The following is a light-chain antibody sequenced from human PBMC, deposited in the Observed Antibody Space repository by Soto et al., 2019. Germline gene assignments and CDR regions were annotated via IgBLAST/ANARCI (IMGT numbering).Light chain of an antibody. CDR3: QQYYSSPLT. J-gene: IGKJ4*01. CDR2: EAS. V-gene: IGKV1-13*02. CDR1: QDINSY. Sequence: AIQLTQSPSSLSASIGDRVTITCRASQDINSYLALYQQKPGKAPNLLIYEASILQRGVPSRFSGSNSGTDFTLTISSLQAEDVAVYYCQQYYSSPLTFGGGTKVDIK.